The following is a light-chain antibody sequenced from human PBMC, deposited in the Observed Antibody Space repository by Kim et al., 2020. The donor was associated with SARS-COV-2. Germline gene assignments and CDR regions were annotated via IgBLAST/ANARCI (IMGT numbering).Light chain of an antibody. CDR1: QSVGRK. J-gene: IGKJ4*01. V-gene: IGKV3-15*01. Sequence: EIVMTQSPATLSVSPGEGATLSCRASQSVGRKLAWYQQKPGQAPRLLIYGASTRATGIPASFSGSGSGTEFTLTISSLQSEHLAIYYCQQYSDWPLTFGGGTKLEI. CDR2: GAS. CDR3: QQYSDWPLT.